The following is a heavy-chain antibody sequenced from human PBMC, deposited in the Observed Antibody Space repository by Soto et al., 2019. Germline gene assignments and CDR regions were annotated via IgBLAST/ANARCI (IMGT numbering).Heavy chain of an antibody. V-gene: IGHV4-30-4*01. Sequence: QVQLQESGPGLVKPSQTLSLTCTVSGGSISSGNYYWSWIRQPPGKGLEGIGFISYSGTTHYSASLRSLVSISVDTSKNQFSLDLSSVTAADTAVYYCATMGTPVTGLYYFDYWGQGTLVTVSS. CDR1: GGSISSGNYY. J-gene: IGHJ4*02. CDR3: ATMGTPVTGLYYFDY. CDR2: ISYSGTT. D-gene: IGHD4-17*01.